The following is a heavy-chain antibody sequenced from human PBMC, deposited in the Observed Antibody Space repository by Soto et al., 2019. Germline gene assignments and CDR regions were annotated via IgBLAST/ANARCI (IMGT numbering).Heavy chain of an antibody. J-gene: IGHJ6*02. CDR2: INAGSGNT. CDR3: ARDPNDSSAYYHHYYYGMDV. CDR1: GYTFTSCG. Sequence: GASVKVSCKASGYTFTSCGIHWVRQAPGQRLEWTGWINAGSGNTKYSEKFQGRVTITRDTSASTAYLELSSLRSEDTAVYYCARDPNDSSAYYHHYYYGMDVWGQGTTVTVSS. D-gene: IGHD3-22*01. V-gene: IGHV1-3*01.